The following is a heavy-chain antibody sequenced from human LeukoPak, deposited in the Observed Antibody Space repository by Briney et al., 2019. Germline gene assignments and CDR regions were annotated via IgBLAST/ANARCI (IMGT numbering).Heavy chain of an antibody. V-gene: IGHV4-59*01. J-gene: IGHJ3*02. Sequence: SETLSLTCTVSGGSISSYYWSWIRQPPGKGLEWIGYIYYSGSTNYNPSLKSRVTISVDTSKNQFSLKLSSVTAADTAVYYCAREEVPHGFDIWGQGTMVTVSS. CDR1: GGSISSYY. CDR3: AREEVPHGFDI. CDR2: IYYSGST.